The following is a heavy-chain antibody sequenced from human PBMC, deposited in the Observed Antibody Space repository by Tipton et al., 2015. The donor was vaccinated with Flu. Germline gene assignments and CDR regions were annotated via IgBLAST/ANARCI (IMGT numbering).Heavy chain of an antibody. CDR1: GGSISSSSYY. Sequence: TLSLTCIVSGGSISSSSYYWGWVRQSPGKGLEWIGSIYYSGSTYCNPSLESRVTMSVDTSKNQFSLKMSTVTAADTAIYYCARADGASTYPYHYYGMDVWGQGATVAVSS. D-gene: IGHD2/OR15-2a*01. CDR3: ARADGASTYPYHYYGMDV. J-gene: IGHJ6*02. V-gene: IGHV4-39*07. CDR2: IYYSGST.